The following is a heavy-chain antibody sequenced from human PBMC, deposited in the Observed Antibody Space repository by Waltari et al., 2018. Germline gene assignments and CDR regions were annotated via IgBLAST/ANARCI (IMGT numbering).Heavy chain of an antibody. CDR2: FYAGGGT. D-gene: IGHD3-22*01. V-gene: IGHV4-4*07. CDR3: ARGTYYYDTSGYSDGNHYYIDV. Sequence: QVQLQESGPGLVKPSETLSLTCTVSSDSISTYYWTWIRQSAGKGPEWLGRFYAGGGTKYNPSLNSRVTMSVDTSKNQFSLKLTSVTAADSAVYYCARGTYYYDTSGYSDGNHYYIDVWGKGTSVTVSS. J-gene: IGHJ6*03. CDR1: SDSISTYY.